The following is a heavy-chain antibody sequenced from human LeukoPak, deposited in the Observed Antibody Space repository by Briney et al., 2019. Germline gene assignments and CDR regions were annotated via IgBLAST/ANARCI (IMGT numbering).Heavy chain of an antibody. J-gene: IGHJ4*02. D-gene: IGHD3-3*01. CDR2: INHSGST. Sequence: SETLSLTCAVYGGSFSGYYWSWIRQPPGKGLEWIGEINHSGSTNYNPSLKSRVTISVDTSKNQFSLKLSSVTAADTAVYYCARGSRLTTIFAFDYWGQGTLVTVSS. CDR1: GGSFSGYY. V-gene: IGHV4-34*01. CDR3: ARGSRLTTIFAFDY.